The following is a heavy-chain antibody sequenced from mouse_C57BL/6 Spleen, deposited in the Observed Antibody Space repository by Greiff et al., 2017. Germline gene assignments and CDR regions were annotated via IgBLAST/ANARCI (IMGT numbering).Heavy chain of an antibody. J-gene: IGHJ2*01. Sequence: QVQLQQPGAELVMPGASVKLYCTASGYTFTSYWMHWVKQRPGQGLEWIGAIDPSDGYTNYNQKFKGKSTLTVDKSSSTAYMQLSSLTSEDSAVYYCARGSYCGLDYWGQGTTLTVSS. V-gene: IGHV1-69*01. CDR3: ARGSYCGLDY. D-gene: IGHD1-2*01. CDR1: GYTFTSYW. CDR2: IDPSDGYT.